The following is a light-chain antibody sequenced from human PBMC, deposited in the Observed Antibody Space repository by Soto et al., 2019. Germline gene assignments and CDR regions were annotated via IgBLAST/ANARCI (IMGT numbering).Light chain of an antibody. CDR1: SSDIGAFTF. CDR3: SSYTSSSTHV. Sequence: QSALTQPASVSGSPGQSITISCTGTSSDIGAFTFVSWYQQHPGKVPKLMIFDVNRRPSGVSDRFSGSTSVDTASLTISGLQAEDEGDYYCSSYTSSSTHVFGSGTKVTVL. CDR2: DVN. J-gene: IGLJ1*01. V-gene: IGLV2-14*03.